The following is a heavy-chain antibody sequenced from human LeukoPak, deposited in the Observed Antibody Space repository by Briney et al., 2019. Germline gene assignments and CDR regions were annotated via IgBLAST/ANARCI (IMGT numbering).Heavy chain of an antibody. CDR2: INHSGST. CDR3: ARFPGLSYPFDY. CDR1: GGSFSGYY. J-gene: IGHJ4*02. D-gene: IGHD1-26*01. V-gene: IGHV4-34*01. Sequence: SETLSLTCAVYGGSFSGYYWSWIRQPPGKGPEWIGEINHSGSTNYNPSLKSRVTISVDTSKNQFSLKLSSVTAADTAVHYCARFPGLSYPFDYWGQGTLVTVSS.